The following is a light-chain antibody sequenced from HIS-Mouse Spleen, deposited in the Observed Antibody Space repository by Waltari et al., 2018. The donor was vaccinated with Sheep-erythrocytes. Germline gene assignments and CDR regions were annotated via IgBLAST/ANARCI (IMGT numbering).Light chain of an antibody. CDR2: LGS. V-gene: IGKV2-28*01. Sequence: IVMTQSPLSLPLTPGAPASISCRSSQSLLHSNGYNYLDWYLQKPGQSPQLLIYLGSNRASGVPDRFSGSGSGTDFTLKISRVEAEDVGVYYCMQALQTPWTFGQGTKVEIK. CDR1: QSLLHSNGYNY. J-gene: IGKJ1*01. CDR3: MQALQTPWT.